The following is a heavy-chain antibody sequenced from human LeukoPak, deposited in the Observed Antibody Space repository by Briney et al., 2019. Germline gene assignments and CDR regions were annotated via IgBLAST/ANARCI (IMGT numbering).Heavy chain of an antibody. Sequence: PSHTLSLTRSLSAHSMSSYYTSCIRQPAGKGMEWIGRVYTGGNTNYYPPFKSRVTMSVDTSKNQFCLKLNSVAAADTAVYYCVRGANCIGGSCFSYAFDIWGQGTMVTVSS. CDR2: VYTGGNT. D-gene: IGHD2-15*01. J-gene: IGHJ3*02. V-gene: IGHV4-4*07. CDR3: VRGANCIGGSCFSYAFDI. CDR1: AHSMSSYY.